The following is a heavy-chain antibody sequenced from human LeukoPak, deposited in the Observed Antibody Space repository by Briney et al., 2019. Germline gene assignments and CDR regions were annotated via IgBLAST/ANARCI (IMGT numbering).Heavy chain of an antibody. CDR3: AREITMVRGVMGYYGMDV. CDR1: GGSISSGDYY. V-gene: IGHV4-30-4*01. J-gene: IGHJ6*02. Sequence: SETLSLTCTVSGGSISSGDYYWSWIRQPPGKGLEWIGYIYYSGSTYYNPSLKSRVTISVDRSKNQFSLKLSSVTAADTAVYYCAREITMVRGVMGYYGMDVWGQGTTVTVSS. CDR2: IYYSGST. D-gene: IGHD3-10*01.